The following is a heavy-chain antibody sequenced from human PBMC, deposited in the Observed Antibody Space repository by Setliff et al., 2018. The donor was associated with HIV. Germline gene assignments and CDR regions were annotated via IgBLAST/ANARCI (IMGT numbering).Heavy chain of an antibody. CDR1: GGSFSDYY. Sequence: PSETLSLTCAVYGGSFSDYYWSWIRQPPGKGLEWIGEINHSGRTNYNPSLKSRVTISVDTSKNQFSLKLTSVTAADTAVYFCARVVPRGSSWYANGFDPWGQGTLVTVSS. CDR2: INHSGRT. J-gene: IGHJ5*02. V-gene: IGHV4-34*01. D-gene: IGHD6-13*01. CDR3: ARVVPRGSSWYANGFDP.